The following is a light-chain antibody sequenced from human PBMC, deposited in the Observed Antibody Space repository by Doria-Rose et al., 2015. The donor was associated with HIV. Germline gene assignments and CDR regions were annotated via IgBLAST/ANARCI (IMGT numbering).Light chain of an antibody. J-gene: IGKJ3*01. V-gene: IGKV4-1*01. CDR1: LSLLYTSKNY. CDR3: QQYYDTPS. Sequence: TQSPESLGMSLGERATLNCKSNLSLLYTSKNYLAWYQQKPGQPPKLLIYWASTRQSGFPARFSGSWSGTDFTLTISSLEAEDVAVYYCQQYYDTPSFGPGATVDIK. CDR2: WAS.